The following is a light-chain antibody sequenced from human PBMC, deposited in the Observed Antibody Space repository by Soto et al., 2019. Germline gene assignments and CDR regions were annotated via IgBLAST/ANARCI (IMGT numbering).Light chain of an antibody. J-gene: IGKJ1*01. CDR2: KAS. V-gene: IGKV1-5*03. CDR3: QHYNSYSEA. CDR1: QTISSW. Sequence: DSQMTQSPSTLSGSVGGRVTMTCRGSQTISSWLAWYQQKPGKAPKLLIYKASTLKSGVPSRFSGSGSGTEFTLTISSLQPDDFATYYCQHYNSYSEAFGQGTKV.